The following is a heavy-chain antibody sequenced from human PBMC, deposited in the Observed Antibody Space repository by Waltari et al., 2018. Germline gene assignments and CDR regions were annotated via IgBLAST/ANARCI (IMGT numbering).Heavy chain of an antibody. CDR2: IYHSGST. CDR1: GGSISSRSYY. CDR3: ARSAAGNFDY. Sequence: QLQLQESGPGLVKPSETLSLTCTVSGGSISSRSYYWGWIRQPPGKGLEGIGEIYHSGSTNYNPSLKSRVTISVDKSKNQFSLKLSSVTAADTAVYYCARSAAGNFDYWGQGTLVTVSS. V-gene: IGHV4-39*07. J-gene: IGHJ4*02. D-gene: IGHD6-13*01.